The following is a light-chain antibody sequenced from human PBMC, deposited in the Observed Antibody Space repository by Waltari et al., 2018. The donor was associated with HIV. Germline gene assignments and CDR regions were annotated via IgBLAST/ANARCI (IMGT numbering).Light chain of an antibody. Sequence: QTVVTQEPSFSVSPGGTVTLTCGLNSGSVSTPSFPTWYQQTPGQAPRTVIYSTNIRSSGVPDRFSGSILGNKAALTITGAQADDESDYYCLVHMGHGAWVFGGGTKLTVL. CDR3: LVHMGHGAWV. CDR1: SGSVSTPSF. CDR2: STN. J-gene: IGLJ3*02. V-gene: IGLV8-61*01.